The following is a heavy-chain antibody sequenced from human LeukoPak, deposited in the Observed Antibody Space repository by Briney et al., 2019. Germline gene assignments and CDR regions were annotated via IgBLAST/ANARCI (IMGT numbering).Heavy chain of an antibody. CDR3: AREGDTTLIRPFDY. J-gene: IGHJ4*02. D-gene: IGHD5-18*01. Sequence: SVKVSCKASGGTFSTYAVSWVRQAPGQGLEWMGGIIPIFGTANYAQKFQGRVTITADVSTRIAYMELTSLRSEDMAVYYCAREGDTTLIRPFDYWGQGTLVTVSS. CDR1: GGTFSTYA. V-gene: IGHV1-69*13. CDR2: IIPIFGTA.